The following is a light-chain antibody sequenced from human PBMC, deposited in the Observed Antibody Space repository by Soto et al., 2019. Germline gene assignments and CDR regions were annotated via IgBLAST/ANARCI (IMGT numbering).Light chain of an antibody. Sequence: DIQMTQSPSSLSASVGDRVTITCRASQGISNSLAWYQQKAGKVPNLLIYAASTLQSGVPSRFSGSGSGTDFTLTISSLQPEDVATYYCQKYNSAPWTFGQGTKVEIK. CDR2: AAS. J-gene: IGKJ1*01. CDR1: QGISNS. V-gene: IGKV1-27*01. CDR3: QKYNSAPWT.